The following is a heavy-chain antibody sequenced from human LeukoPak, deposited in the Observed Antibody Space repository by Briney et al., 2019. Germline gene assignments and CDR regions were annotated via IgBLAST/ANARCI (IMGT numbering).Heavy chain of an antibody. V-gene: IGHV1-69*13. CDR2: IIPIFGTA. CDR3: VRVDTAMAPFDY. Sequence: SVKVSCKASGGTFSSYAISWVRQAPGQGLEWMGGIIPIFGTANYAQKFQGRVTITADESTSTAYMELSSLRSEDTAVYYCVRVDTAMAPFDYWGQGTLVTVSS. D-gene: IGHD5-18*01. J-gene: IGHJ4*02. CDR1: GGTFSSYA.